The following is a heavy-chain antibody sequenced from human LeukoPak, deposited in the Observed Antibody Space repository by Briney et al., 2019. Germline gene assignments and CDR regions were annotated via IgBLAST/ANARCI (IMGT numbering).Heavy chain of an antibody. CDR2: ISGSGGST. CDR3: AKQGCSGGSCYFDY. D-gene: IGHD2-15*01. Sequence: GGSLRLSCAASGFTLSSYAMSWVRQAPGKGLEWVSAISGSGGSTYYADSVKGRFTISRDNSKNTLYLQMNSLRAEDTAVYYCAKQGCSGGSCYFDYWGQGTLVTVSS. CDR1: GFTLSSYA. V-gene: IGHV3-23*01. J-gene: IGHJ4*02.